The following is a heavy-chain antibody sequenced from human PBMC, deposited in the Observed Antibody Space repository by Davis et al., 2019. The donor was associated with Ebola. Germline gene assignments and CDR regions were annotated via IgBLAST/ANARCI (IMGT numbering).Heavy chain of an antibody. D-gene: IGHD4-11*01. CDR2: VILKSGAT. CDR3: ARGHNYAHEY. Sequence: ASVKVSCKPSGYTYTDYNIHWMRQAPGHGLEWLGRVILKSGATNYAQKFQGRVTMTRDTSISTVYMELSSLRYDDTADYYCARGHNYAHEYWGQGTLVTVSS. J-gene: IGHJ4*02. V-gene: IGHV1-2*06. CDR1: GYTYTDYN.